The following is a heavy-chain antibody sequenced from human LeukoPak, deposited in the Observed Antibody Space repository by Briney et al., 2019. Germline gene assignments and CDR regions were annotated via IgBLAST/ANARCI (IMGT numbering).Heavy chain of an antibody. CDR2: ISSSGSTI. D-gene: IGHD3-9*01. Sequence: GRTLRLSCAASGFTFSSYEMNWVRQAPGKGLEWVSYISSSGSTIYYADSVKGRFTISRDNAKNSLYLQMNSLRAEDTAVYYCATLRYFDWLLFDYWGQGTLVTVSS. J-gene: IGHJ4*02. CDR3: ATLRYFDWLLFDY. V-gene: IGHV3-48*03. CDR1: GFTFSSYE.